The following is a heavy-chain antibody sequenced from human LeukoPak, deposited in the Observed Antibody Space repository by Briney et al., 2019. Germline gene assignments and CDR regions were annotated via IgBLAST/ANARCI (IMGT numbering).Heavy chain of an antibody. CDR3: ASGGAEQQLVN. D-gene: IGHD6-13*01. J-gene: IGHJ4*02. CDR1: GFTFSSYS. V-gene: IGHV3-66*01. CDR2: IYSGGST. Sequence: PGGSLRLSCAASGFTFSSYSMNWVRQAPGKGLEWVSVIYSGGSTYYADSVKGRFTISRDNSKNTLYLQMNSLRAEDTAVYYCASGGAEQQLVNWGQGTLVTVSS.